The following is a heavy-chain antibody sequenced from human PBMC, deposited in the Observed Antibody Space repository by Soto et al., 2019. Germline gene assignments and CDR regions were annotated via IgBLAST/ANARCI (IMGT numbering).Heavy chain of an antibody. CDR2: IKPEGSDS. CDR1: GFTFNRYW. J-gene: IGHJ5*01. CDR3: VRDDTDYSGCDS. V-gene: IGHV3-7*01. D-gene: IGHD5-18*01. Sequence: PGVSRRLSGSASGFTFNRYWRNGVRQAPGKGLERLANIKPEGSDSNYVHSVKGRFTISRDNAKNSLYLQMNSLRPEDTPAYYCVRDDTDYSGCDSWGQGTMVTVSS.